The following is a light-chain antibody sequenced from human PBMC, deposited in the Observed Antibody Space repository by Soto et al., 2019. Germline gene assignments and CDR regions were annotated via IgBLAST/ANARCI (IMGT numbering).Light chain of an antibody. CDR3: QPYNNWPLT. J-gene: IGKJ4*01. CDR2: GAS. CDR1: QSVGSN. Sequence: EIVMTQSPATLSLSPGERATLSCRSSQSVGSNLAWYQQKPGQAPRLLIYGASTRATGIPARFSGSRSGAEFTLTINSLQSEDFAVYYCQPYNNWPLTFGGGTKVDI. V-gene: IGKV3-15*01.